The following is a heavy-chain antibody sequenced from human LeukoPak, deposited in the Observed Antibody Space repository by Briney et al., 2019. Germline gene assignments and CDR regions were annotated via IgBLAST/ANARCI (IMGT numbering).Heavy chain of an antibody. CDR1: GFTFSNYY. V-gene: IGHV3-48*04. CDR3: ARTSIAARPPESLDY. CDR2: ISSSSSTI. Sequence: GGSLRLSCAASGFTFSNYYMNWVRQAPGKGLEWVSYISSSSSTIYYADSVNGRFTISRDNAMNSLYLQMNSLRAEDTAVYYCARTSIAARPPESLDYWGQGTLVTVSS. D-gene: IGHD6-6*01. J-gene: IGHJ4*02.